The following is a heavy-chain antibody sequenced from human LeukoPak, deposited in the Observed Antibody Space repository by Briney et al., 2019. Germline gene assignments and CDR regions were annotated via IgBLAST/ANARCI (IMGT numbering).Heavy chain of an antibody. Sequence: GGSLRLSCVASGFTFRTYWMHWVRQVPGKGPVWLSRINPDGSSTTYADSVKGRFTIYRDNAKNMLYLQINSLRVEDTAIYYCARGGKLEPTAMPTWGQGSLVVVSS. CDR1: GFTFRTYW. CDR2: INPDGSST. J-gene: IGHJ5*02. V-gene: IGHV3-74*01. CDR3: ARGGKLEPTAMPT. D-gene: IGHD2-2*01.